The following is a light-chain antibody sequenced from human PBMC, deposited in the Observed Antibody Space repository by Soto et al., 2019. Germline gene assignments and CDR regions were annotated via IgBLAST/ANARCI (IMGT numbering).Light chain of an antibody. CDR3: QQYNNWPLT. J-gene: IGKJ4*01. Sequence: VILMTQSPSLLSSSTGDIFTITCRASQSISNFLNWYQQKPGQAPKLLISSASNVQSGVPSRFSGRGSGTEFTLTISSLQSEDFAVYYCQQYNNWPLTFGGGTKVDIK. V-gene: IGKV1D-8*03. CDR1: QSISNF. CDR2: SAS.